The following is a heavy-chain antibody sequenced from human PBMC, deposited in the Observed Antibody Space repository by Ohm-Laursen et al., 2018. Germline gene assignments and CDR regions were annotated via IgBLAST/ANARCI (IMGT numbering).Heavy chain of an antibody. CDR2: IYYNGNP. CDR1: GGSLRNYY. V-gene: IGHV4-59*08. CDR3: VLYSSFSVS. Sequence: GTLSLTCTVSGGSLRNYYWSWIRQPPGKGLEWIGYIYYNGNPRYNPSLESRVTISVDPSKNQFSLKLNSVAAADTALYYCVLYSSFSVSWGQGTLVTVSS. D-gene: IGHD6-6*01. J-gene: IGHJ5*02.